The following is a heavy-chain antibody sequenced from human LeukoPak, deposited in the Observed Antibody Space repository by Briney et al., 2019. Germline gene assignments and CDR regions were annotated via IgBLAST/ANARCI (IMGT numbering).Heavy chain of an antibody. Sequence: GASVKVSCKASGYTFTGYYMHWVRQAPGQGLEWMGWINPNSGGTNYAQKFQGRVTMTEDTSTDTAYMELRSLRSDDTAVYYCARGGKMGHSGSGSYSPLHYWGQGTLATVSS. V-gene: IGHV1-2*02. CDR1: GYTFTGYY. CDR2: INPNSGGT. D-gene: IGHD3-10*01. CDR3: ARGGKMGHSGSGSYSPLHY. J-gene: IGHJ4*02.